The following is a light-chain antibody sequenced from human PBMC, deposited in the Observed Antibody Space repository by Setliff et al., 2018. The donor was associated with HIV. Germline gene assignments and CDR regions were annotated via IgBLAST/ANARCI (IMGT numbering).Light chain of an antibody. Sequence: SYELPQPPSVSVAPGQTARITCGENNIGSTSVHWYQQKSGQAPVLVVYDDSDRPSGIPERFSGSNSGTTATLTISRVEAGDESDYYCQVWDTSFDHYVFGSGTKVTVL. CDR3: QVWDTSFDHYV. CDR2: DDS. V-gene: IGLV3-21*02. CDR1: NIGSTS. J-gene: IGLJ1*01.